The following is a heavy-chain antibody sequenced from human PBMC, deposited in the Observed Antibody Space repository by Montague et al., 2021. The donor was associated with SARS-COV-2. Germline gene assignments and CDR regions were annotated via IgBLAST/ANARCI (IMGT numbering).Heavy chain of an antibody. D-gene: IGHD3-3*01. Sequence: SETLSLTCTVSGGSISSSSYYWGWIRRPPGKGLEWIGSIYYSGSTYYNPSLKSRVTISVDTSKNQFSLKLSSVTAADTAVYYCARDSAPSITIFGVVIRQQNRRYYCYGMDDWGQGTTVTVSS. J-gene: IGHJ6*02. CDR3: ARDSAPSITIFGVVIRQQNRRYYCYGMDD. CDR1: GGSISSSSYY. V-gene: IGHV4-39*07. CDR2: IYYSGST.